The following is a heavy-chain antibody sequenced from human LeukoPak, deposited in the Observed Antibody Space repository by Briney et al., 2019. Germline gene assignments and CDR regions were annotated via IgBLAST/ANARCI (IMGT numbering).Heavy chain of an antibody. CDR3: ARRHNTWLAPDY. CDR2: ISSSSSTK. D-gene: IGHD6-19*01. Sequence: PGGSLRLSCAASGFTFSSYSMNWVRQAPGKGLEWVSYISSSSSTKYHADSVKGRFTISRDNAKDSLYLQMNRLSAEDTAVYYCARRHNTWLAPDYWGQGTLVTVSS. J-gene: IGHJ4*02. V-gene: IGHV3-48*04. CDR1: GFTFSSYS.